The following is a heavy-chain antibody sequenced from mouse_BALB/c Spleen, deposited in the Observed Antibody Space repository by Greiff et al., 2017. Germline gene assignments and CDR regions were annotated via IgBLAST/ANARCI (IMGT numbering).Heavy chain of an antibody. CDR1: GFSLTSYG. J-gene: IGHJ4*01. D-gene: IGHD4-1*01. V-gene: IGHV2-9*02. CDR3: ARDPGELGRAMDY. Sequence: VQVVESGPGLVAPSQSLSITCTVSGFSLTSYGVHWVRQPPGKGLEWLGVIWAGGSTNYNSALMSRLSISKDNSKSQVFLKMNSLQTDDTAMYYCARDPGELGRAMDYWGQGTSVTVSS. CDR2: IWAGGST.